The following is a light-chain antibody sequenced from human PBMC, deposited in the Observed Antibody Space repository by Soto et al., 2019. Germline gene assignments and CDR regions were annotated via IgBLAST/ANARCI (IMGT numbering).Light chain of an antibody. CDR2: GAS. V-gene: IGKV3-15*01. J-gene: IGKJ5*01. CDR3: QQYNTWLSIT. CDR1: QSISSN. Sequence: EIVMTQSPATLSVSPGERATLSCRASQSISSNLGWYQQRPGQAPRLLIYGASTRATGIPARFSGSGSGTEFTLTISSLQSEDFAVYYCQQYNTWLSITFGQGTRLEIK.